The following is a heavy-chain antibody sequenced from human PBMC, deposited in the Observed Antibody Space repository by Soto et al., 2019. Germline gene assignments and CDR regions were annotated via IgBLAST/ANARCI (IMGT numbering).Heavy chain of an antibody. D-gene: IGHD3-3*01. Sequence: SETLSLTCTVSGGSISSYYWSWIRQPPGKGLEWIGYIYYSGSTNYNPSLKSRVTISVDTSKNQFSLKLSSVTAADTAVYYCARLRVWRFLEWLPNYYYYYGMDVWGQGTTVTVSS. V-gene: IGHV4-59*08. J-gene: IGHJ6*02. CDR3: ARLRVWRFLEWLPNYYYYYGMDV. CDR2: IYYSGST. CDR1: GGSISSYY.